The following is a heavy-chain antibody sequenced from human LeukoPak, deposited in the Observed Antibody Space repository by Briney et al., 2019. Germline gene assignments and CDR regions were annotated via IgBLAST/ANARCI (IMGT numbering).Heavy chain of an antibody. CDR3: ARTAARPNWFDP. CDR2: IIPILGIA. Sequence: SVKVSCKASGGTFSSYAISWVRQAPGQGLEWMGRIIPILGIANYAQKFQGRVTITADKSTSAAYMELSSLRSEDTAVYYCARTAARPNWFDPWGQGTLVTVSS. J-gene: IGHJ5*02. CDR1: GGTFSSYA. D-gene: IGHD6-6*01. V-gene: IGHV1-69*04.